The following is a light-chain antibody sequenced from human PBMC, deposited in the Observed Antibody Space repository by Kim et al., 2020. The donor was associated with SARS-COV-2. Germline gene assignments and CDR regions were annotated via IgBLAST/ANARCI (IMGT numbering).Light chain of an antibody. CDR2: AKD. CDR1: SLRSFY. J-gene: IGLJ1*01. CDR3: GSRDSSGNSYV. Sequence: AWGQQVRIKCQGDSLRSFYANWYQVKPGQAPVFVLYAKDSRPSGIPDRFSGSSSGNIASMTITGAQAEDEADYYCGSRDSSGNSYVFGTGTKVTVL. V-gene: IGLV3-19*01.